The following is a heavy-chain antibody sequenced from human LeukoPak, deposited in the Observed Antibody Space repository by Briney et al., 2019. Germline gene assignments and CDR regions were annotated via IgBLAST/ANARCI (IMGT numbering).Heavy chain of an antibody. CDR1: GGSISEHY. Sequence: SETLSLTCTVSGGSISEHYWSWIRQTAGKGLESIGRISSSGSTIYNPSLKSRVTISVDTSKNQFSLKLSSVTAADTAVYYCARENGGWGQGTLVTVSS. D-gene: IGHD3-10*01. J-gene: IGHJ4*02. CDR3: ARENGG. CDR2: ISSSGST. V-gene: IGHV4-4*07.